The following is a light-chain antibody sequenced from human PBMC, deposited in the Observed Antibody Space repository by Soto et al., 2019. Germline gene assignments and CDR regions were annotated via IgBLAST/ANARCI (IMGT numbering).Light chain of an antibody. CDR2: YDS. J-gene: IGLJ2*01. CDR1: NIGSKT. CDR3: QVWDSGNGHHVV. Sequence: SYELTQPPSVSLAPGKTARITCGGNNIGSKTVHWYQQKPGQAPVLVIYYDSDRPSGIPEQLSGSNSGNTATLTISRVEAGDEADYYCQVWDSGNGHHVVFGGGTKLTVL. V-gene: IGLV3-21*04.